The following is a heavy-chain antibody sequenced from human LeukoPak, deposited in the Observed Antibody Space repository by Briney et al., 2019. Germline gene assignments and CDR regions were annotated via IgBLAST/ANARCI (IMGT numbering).Heavy chain of an antibody. D-gene: IGHD6-13*01. CDR2: ISGSGGST. J-gene: IGHJ5*02. Sequence: GGSLRLSCAASGFTFSSYAMSWVRQAPGKGLEWVSAISGSGGSTYYADSVKGLFTISRDNSKNTLYLQMNSLRAEDTAVYYCAKDRSQGIAGIDWFDPWGQGTLVTVSS. CDR1: GFTFSSYA. V-gene: IGHV3-23*01. CDR3: AKDRSQGIAGIDWFDP.